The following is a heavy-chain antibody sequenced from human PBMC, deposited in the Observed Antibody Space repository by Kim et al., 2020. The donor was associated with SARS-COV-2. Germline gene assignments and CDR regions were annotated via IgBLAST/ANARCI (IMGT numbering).Heavy chain of an antibody. CDR2: IKQDGSEK. Sequence: GGSLRLSCAASGFTFSSYWMSWVRQAPGKGLEWVANIKQDGSEKYYVDSVKGRFTISRDNAKNSLYLQMNSLRAEDTAVYYCARDDSSSWYLNPRFDNWGQGTLVTVSP. J-gene: IGHJ4*02. CDR1: GFTFSSYW. CDR3: ARDDSSSWYLNPRFDN. V-gene: IGHV3-7*03. D-gene: IGHD6-13*01.